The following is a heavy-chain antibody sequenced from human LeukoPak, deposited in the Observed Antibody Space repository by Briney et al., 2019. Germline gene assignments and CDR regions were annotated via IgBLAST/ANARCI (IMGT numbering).Heavy chain of an antibody. CDR3: ARGSSGYYFYFDC. CDR2: MSGSGDYT. CDR1: XFXXSTXA. Sequence: SLXLSCTASXFXXSTXAMSWVRQXPGKGXEWVSGMSGSGDYTYYADSVKGRFTISRDKSRNTLYLQMNSLRGEDTAVYYCARGSSGYYFYFDCWGQGTLVTVSS. V-gene: IGHV3-23*01. D-gene: IGHD3-22*01. J-gene: IGHJ4*02.